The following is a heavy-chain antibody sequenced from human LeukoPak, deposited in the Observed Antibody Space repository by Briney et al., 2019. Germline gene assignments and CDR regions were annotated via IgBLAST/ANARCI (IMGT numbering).Heavy chain of an antibody. Sequence: GGSLRLSCAASGFTFSSYAMSWVRQAPGKGLEWVSAISGSGGSTYYADSVKGRFTISRDNSKNTLYLQMNSLRAEDMAVYYCATRGPTTVVNPPGGPQHYYYGMDVWGQGTTVTVSS. D-gene: IGHD4-17*01. CDR3: ATRGPTTVVNPPGGPQHYYYGMDV. V-gene: IGHV3-23*01. CDR1: GFTFSSYA. CDR2: ISGSGGST. J-gene: IGHJ6*02.